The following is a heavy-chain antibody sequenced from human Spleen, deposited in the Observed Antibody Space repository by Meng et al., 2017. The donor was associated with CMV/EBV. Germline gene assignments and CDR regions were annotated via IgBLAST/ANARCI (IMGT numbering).Heavy chain of an antibody. CDR2: IRYDGSNK. CDR1: GFNFSSYG. J-gene: IGHJ4*02. Sequence: AAAGFNFSSYGMHWVRQAPGKGLEWVAFIRYDGSNKYYADSVKGRFTISRDNSKNTLYLQMNSLRAEDTAVYYCAKTGQWLEYYFDYWGQGTLVTVSS. D-gene: IGHD6-19*01. CDR3: AKTGQWLEYYFDY. V-gene: IGHV3-30*02.